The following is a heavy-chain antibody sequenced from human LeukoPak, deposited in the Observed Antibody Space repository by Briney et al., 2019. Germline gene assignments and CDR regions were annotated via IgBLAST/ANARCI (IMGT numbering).Heavy chain of an antibody. J-gene: IGHJ4*02. CDR3: ARAITMIVVAMGY. CDR1: GFTFSSYA. D-gene: IGHD3-22*01. CDR2: ISYDGSNK. V-gene: IGHV3-30-3*01. Sequence: GGSLRLSCAASGFTFSSYAMHWVRQAPGKGLEWVAVISYDGSNKYYADSVKGRFTISRDNSKNTLYLQMNSLRAEDTAAYYCARAITMIVVAMGYWGQGTLVTVSS.